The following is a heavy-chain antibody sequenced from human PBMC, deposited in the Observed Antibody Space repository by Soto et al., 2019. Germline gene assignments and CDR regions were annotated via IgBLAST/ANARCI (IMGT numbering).Heavy chain of an antibody. J-gene: IGHJ3*01. CDR1: GYSISSGYY. CDR3: ARPYYYDSGGYNLFDAFDL. V-gene: IGHV4-38-2*02. D-gene: IGHD3-22*01. Sequence: SETLSLTCTVSGYSISSGYYWGWIRQPPGKGLEWIASIYHSGSTYYNPSFGGRVTISVDTSKNQFSLKLSSVTAADTAVYYCARPYYYDSGGYNLFDAFDLWGQGTMVTVSS. CDR2: IYHSGST.